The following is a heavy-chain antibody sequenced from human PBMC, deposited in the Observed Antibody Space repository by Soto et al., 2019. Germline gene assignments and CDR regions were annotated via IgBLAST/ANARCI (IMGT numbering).Heavy chain of an antibody. CDR2: IIPIFGTA. D-gene: IGHD4-17*01. V-gene: IGHV1-69*13. J-gene: IGHJ6*02. Sequence: SVKVSCKASGGTFSSYAISWVRQAPGQGLEWMGGIIPIFGTANYAQKFQGRVTITADESTSTAYMELSSLRSEDTAVYYCARGLRDYGDYKYIHYYYYGTAVWGQGTTVTVSS. CDR3: ARGLRDYGDYKYIHYYYYGTAV. CDR1: GGTFSSYA.